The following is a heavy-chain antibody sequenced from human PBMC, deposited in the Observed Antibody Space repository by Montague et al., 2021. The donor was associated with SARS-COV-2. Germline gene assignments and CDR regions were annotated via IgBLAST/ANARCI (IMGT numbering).Heavy chain of an antibody. Sequence: TCTVSGGSISSGGYYWSWIRQHPGKGLEWIGYIYYSGSTYYNPSLKSRVTISVDTSKNQFSLKLSSVTAADTAVYYCARARRGSGSGSYFDILVNWFDPWGQGTLVTVSS. CDR1: GGSISSGGYY. D-gene: IGHD3-10*01. J-gene: IGHJ5*02. CDR2: IYYSGST. V-gene: IGHV4-31*03. CDR3: ARARRGSGSGSYFDILVNWFDP.